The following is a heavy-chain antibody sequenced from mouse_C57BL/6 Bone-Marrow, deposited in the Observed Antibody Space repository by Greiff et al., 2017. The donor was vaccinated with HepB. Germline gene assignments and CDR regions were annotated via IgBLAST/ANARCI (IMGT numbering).Heavy chain of an antibody. D-gene: IGHD1-1*01. J-gene: IGHJ1*03. CDR1: GFNIKDDY. CDR3: TPTGYWYFDV. CDR2: IDPENGDT. Sequence: VHVKQSGAELVRPGASVKLSCTASGFNIKDDYMHWVKQRPEQGLEWIGWIDPENGDTEYASKFQGKATITADTSSNTAYLQLSSLTSEDTAVYYCTPTGYWYFDVWGTGTTVTVSS. V-gene: IGHV14-4*01.